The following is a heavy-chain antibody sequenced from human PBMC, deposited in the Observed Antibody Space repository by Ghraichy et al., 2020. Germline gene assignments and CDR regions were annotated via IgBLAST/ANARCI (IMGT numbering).Heavy chain of an antibody. Sequence: GESLNISCAASGFMFSGYWMNWVRQAPGKGLEWVASIKDDGSEKYYLDSVKGRFTIFRDNAKKSLYLQMNSLRAEDTAIYYCARPVTPDDAYDIWGQGTMVTVSS. V-gene: IGHV3-7*03. D-gene: IGHD2-15*01. CDR3: ARPVTPDDAYDI. J-gene: IGHJ3*02. CDR1: GFMFSGYW. CDR2: IKDDGSEK.